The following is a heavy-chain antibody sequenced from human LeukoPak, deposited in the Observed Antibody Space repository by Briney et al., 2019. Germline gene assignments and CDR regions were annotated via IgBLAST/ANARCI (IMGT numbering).Heavy chain of an antibody. Sequence: SETLSLTCAVYGGSFGGYYWSWIRQPPGKGLEWIGEINHSGSTNYNPSLKSRVTISVDTSKNQFSLKLSSVTAADTAVYYCARGGEETFDYWGQGTLVTVSS. J-gene: IGHJ4*02. CDR1: GGSFGGYY. CDR2: INHSGST. D-gene: IGHD3-10*01. CDR3: ARGGEETFDY. V-gene: IGHV4-34*01.